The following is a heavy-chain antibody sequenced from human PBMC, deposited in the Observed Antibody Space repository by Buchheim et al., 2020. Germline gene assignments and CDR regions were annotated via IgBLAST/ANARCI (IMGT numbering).Heavy chain of an antibody. D-gene: IGHD6-13*01. Sequence: EVQLVESGGGLVQPGGSLRLSCAASGFTFSSYWMSWVRQAPGKGLEWVANIKQDGSEKYYVDSVKGRFTISRDNAENSLYLQMNSPRDEDTAVYYCARPPGIIAAAGTVWYFDLWGRGTL. CDR1: GFTFSSYW. J-gene: IGHJ2*01. CDR2: IKQDGSEK. V-gene: IGHV3-7*01. CDR3: ARPPGIIAAAGTVWYFDL.